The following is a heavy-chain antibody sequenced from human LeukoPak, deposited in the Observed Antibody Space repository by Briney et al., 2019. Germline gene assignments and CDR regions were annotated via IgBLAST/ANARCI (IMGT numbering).Heavy chain of an antibody. CDR1: GYSISNGFW. D-gene: IGHD2-21*02. CDR2: ILHSGNT. J-gene: IGHJ4*02. V-gene: IGHV4-4*02. Sequence: PSETLSLTCVVSGYSISNGFWWSWVRQSPGKGLEWIGEILHSGNTNYNPSLKSRVTISVDKSNNQFSLKLTSVTAADTAMYYCGRNADFCIDYWGQGTLVTISS. CDR3: GRNADFCIDY.